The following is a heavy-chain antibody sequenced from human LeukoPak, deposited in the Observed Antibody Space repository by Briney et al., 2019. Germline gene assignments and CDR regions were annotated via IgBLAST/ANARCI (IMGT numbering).Heavy chain of an antibody. CDR3: AKPNGYGLIDI. Sequence: GSLRPSCAASGFTFSSYWMSWIRQPPGKGLEWIGEINHSGSTNYNPSLKSRVTISLDTSRNQFSLKLNSVTAADTAVYYCAKPNGYGLIDIWGQGTMVTVSS. CDR2: INHSGST. D-gene: IGHD3-22*01. J-gene: IGHJ3*02. V-gene: IGHV4-34*08. CDR1: GFTFSSYW.